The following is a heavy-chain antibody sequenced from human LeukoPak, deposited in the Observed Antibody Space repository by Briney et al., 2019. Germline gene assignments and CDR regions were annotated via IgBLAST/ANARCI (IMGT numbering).Heavy chain of an antibody. CDR3: AKIGSSWYFVL. V-gene: IGHV3-74*01. D-gene: IGHD6-13*01. CDR2: INSDGSSP. J-gene: IGHJ2*01. Sequence: GGSLRLSCAASGFTFNNFWMHWVRQAPGKGLVWVSRINSDGSSPTYADSVKGRFTISRDNTKNTLYLHMNSLRAEDTAVYYCAKIGSSWYFVLWGRGTLVTVSS. CDR1: GFTFNNFW.